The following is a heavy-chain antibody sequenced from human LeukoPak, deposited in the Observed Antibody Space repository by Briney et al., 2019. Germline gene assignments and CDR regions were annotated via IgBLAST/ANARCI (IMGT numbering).Heavy chain of an antibody. Sequence: SETLSLTCAVYGGSFSGYYWSWIRQPPGKGLEWIGEINHSGSTNYNPSLKSRVTISVDTSKNQLSLKLSSVTAADTAVYYCARAQDKLDDILTGYNYWGQGTLVTVSS. J-gene: IGHJ4*02. CDR2: INHSGST. CDR3: ARAQDKLDDILTGYNY. CDR1: GGSFSGYY. D-gene: IGHD3-9*01. V-gene: IGHV4-34*01.